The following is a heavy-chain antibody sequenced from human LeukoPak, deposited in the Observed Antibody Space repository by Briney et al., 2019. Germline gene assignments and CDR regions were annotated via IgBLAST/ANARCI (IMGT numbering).Heavy chain of an antibody. J-gene: IGHJ5*02. V-gene: IGHV3-7*01. CDR3: TRDQT. CDR2: IKYDGSEK. Sequence: GVSLRLSCAASEFTFSNYWMSWVRQAPGKGLEWLAHIKYDGSEKYHVHSVKGRFTISRDNAKNSLYLQMNSLRAEDTAVYYCTRDQTWGQGTLVTVSS. CDR1: EFTFSNYW.